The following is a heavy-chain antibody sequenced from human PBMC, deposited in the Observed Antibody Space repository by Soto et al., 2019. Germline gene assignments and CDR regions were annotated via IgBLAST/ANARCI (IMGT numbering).Heavy chain of an antibody. D-gene: IGHD2-2*01. V-gene: IGHV3-20*04. CDR2: INWSGDNT. J-gene: IGHJ4*02. Sequence: GGSLRLSCATSGFTFEDCGMSWVRQAPGQGLQWVSGINWSGDNTGYADSVKGRFTISRDNAKNSLYLQMNSLRAEDTALYYCVRSPGYCNTTNCFYFFDYWGQGA. CDR1: GFTFEDCG. CDR3: VRSPGYCNTTNCFYFFDY.